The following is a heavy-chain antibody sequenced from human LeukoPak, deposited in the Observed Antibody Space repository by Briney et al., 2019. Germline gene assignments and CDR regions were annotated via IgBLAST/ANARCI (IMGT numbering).Heavy chain of an antibody. CDR1: GGSISSSTYY. CDR2: IYYSGNT. Sequence: PSETLSLTCTVSGGSISSSTYYWGWIRQPPGKGLEWIESIYYSGNTYYNPSLKSRVTISVDRSKNQFSLNLSSVTAADTALYYCARDDGGNSWMPGSFDPWGQGKLVTVSS. J-gene: IGHJ5*02. D-gene: IGHD6-13*01. CDR3: ARDDGGNSWMPGSFDP. V-gene: IGHV4-39*07.